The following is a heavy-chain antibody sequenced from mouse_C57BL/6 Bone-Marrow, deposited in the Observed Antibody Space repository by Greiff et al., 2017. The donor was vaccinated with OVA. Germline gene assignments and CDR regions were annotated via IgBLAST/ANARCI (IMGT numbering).Heavy chain of an antibody. J-gene: IGHJ3*01. CDR1: GYTFTSYW. CDR2: IDPSDSYT. V-gene: IGHV1-69*01. Sequence: QVQLQQPGAELVMPGASVKLSCKASGYTFTSYWMHWVKQRPGQGLEWIGEIDPSDSYTNYNQKFKGKSTLTVDKSSSTAYMQLSSLTSEDSAVYDCARGGYYSNSDGWFAYWGQGTLVTVSA. CDR3: ARGGYYSNSDGWFAY. D-gene: IGHD2-5*01.